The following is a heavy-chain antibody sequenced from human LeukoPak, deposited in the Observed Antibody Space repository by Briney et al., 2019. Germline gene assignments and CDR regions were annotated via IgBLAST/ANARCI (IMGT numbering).Heavy chain of an antibody. CDR2: ITSSSSST. Sequence: SGGSLRLSCAASGFTFSGYSMNWVRQGPGKGLEWVSSITSSSSSTYYADSVEGRFTISRDNAKNSLYLHMNGLRAEDTAVYYCAPAGGISTWYFDYWGQGTLVTVSS. V-gene: IGHV3-21*01. D-gene: IGHD1-26*01. J-gene: IGHJ4*02. CDR1: GFTFSGYS. CDR3: APAGGISTWYFDY.